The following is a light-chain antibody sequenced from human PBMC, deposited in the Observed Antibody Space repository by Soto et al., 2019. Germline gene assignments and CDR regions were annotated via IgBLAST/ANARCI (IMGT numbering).Light chain of an antibody. V-gene: IGKV1-5*03. Sequence: DIQMTQSPSTLSASVGDRVTITCRASQTITNWLAWYQQRPGKAPKLLVYKASTLESGVPSRFSGSGSETEFTLTIRSLQPDDSATYYCQQYNTFSPTFGQGTKVDIK. CDR3: QQYNTFSPT. CDR1: QTITNW. CDR2: KAS. J-gene: IGKJ1*01.